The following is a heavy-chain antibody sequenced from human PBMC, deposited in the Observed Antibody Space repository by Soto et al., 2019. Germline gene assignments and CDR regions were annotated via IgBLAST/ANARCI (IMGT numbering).Heavy chain of an antibody. CDR1: GGTFSSYA. D-gene: IGHD4-17*01. J-gene: IGHJ6*02. Sequence: QVQLVQSGAEVKKPGSSVKVSCKASGGTFSSYAISWVRQAPGQGLEWMGGIIPIFGTAHYAQKFQGRVTITADESTSTASMELSSLRSEDTAVYYCARVPGDYERYYYGMDVWGQGTTVTVSS. CDR3: ARVPGDYERYYYGMDV. V-gene: IGHV1-69*12. CDR2: IIPIFGTA.